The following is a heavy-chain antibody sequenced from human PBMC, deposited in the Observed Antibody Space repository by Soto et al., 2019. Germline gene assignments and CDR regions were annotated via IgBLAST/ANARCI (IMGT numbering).Heavy chain of an antibody. J-gene: IGHJ2*01. CDR2: IYPTGIT. CDR1: GGSINSYY. Sequence: SETLSLTCIVSGGSINSYYWSWIRRPPGKGLEYIGYIYPTGITNYNPHLKSRITMFVDTSKNQFSLELSSVTAADTAVHYCARVRTTHSYDVSGRWHFDLWGRGALATVYS. D-gene: IGHD3-22*01. CDR3: ARVRTTHSYDVSGRWHFDL. V-gene: IGHV4-4*08.